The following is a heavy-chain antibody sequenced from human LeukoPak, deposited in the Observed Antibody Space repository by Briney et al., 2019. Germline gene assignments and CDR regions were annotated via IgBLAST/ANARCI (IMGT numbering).Heavy chain of an antibody. V-gene: IGHV2-5*02. CDR1: GFSLSTSGVG. Sequence: SGPTLVKPTETLTLTCTVSGFSLSTSGVGVGWVRQPPGKALEWLAVIYWDDDQRYSPSLKTRLTITNDTSKNQVVLTMTNMDPVDTATYYCAHTHDSSGYYGVGYYDGMDVWGQGTTVTVSS. CDR2: IYWDDDQ. CDR3: AHTHDSSGYYGVGYYDGMDV. D-gene: IGHD3-22*01. J-gene: IGHJ6*02.